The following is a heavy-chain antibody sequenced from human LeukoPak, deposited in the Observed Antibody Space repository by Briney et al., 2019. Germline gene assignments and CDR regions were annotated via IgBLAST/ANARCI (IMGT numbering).Heavy chain of an antibody. CDR1: GGSFSGYY. Sequence: SETLSLTCAVYGGSFSGYYWSWIRQPPGKGLEWIGEINHSGSTNYNPSLKSRVTISVDTSKNQFSLKLSSVTAADPAVYYCARRIDAFDIWGQGTMVTVSS. CDR3: ARRIDAFDI. V-gene: IGHV4-34*01. J-gene: IGHJ3*02. CDR2: INHSGST.